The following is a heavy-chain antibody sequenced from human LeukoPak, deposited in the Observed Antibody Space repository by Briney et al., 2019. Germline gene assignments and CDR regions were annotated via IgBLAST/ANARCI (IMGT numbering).Heavy chain of an antibody. D-gene: IGHD6-13*01. CDR1: GFTFSNDG. CDR3: ARGPGGGSSWYDY. CDR2: IWYDANNK. Sequence: GRSLRLSCAASGFTFSNDGMHWVRHGPGKGLELGAVIWYDANNKYYADSVKGRFTISRDNSKTTLYLQMNSLRAEDTAVYYCARGPGGGSSWYDYWGQGTLVTVSS. V-gene: IGHV3-33*01. J-gene: IGHJ4*02.